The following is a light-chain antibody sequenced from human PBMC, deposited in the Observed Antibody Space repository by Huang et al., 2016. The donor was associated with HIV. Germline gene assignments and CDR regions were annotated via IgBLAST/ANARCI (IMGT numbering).Light chain of an antibody. CDR1: QSVSSNY. CDR3: HQYGSPPFT. CDR2: GAS. V-gene: IGKV3-20*01. J-gene: IGKJ3*01. Sequence: EIVLTQSPGTLSLSPGERATLSCRASQSVSSNYLAWYLLKPGQAPTLLIYGASSRAPDIPDRCSGSGSGTDFTLTISRLEPEDFAVYYCHQYGSPPFTFGPGTKVDIK.